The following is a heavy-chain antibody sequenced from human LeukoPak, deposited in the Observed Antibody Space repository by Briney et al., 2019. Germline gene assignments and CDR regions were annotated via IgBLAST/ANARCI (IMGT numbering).Heavy chain of an antibody. CDR3: ARGSSWYHYYYYGMDV. D-gene: IGHD6-13*01. V-gene: IGHV3-30-3*01. Sequence: GGSLRLSCAASGFTFSSYALHWVRQAPGKGLEWVAVISYDGSNKYYADSVKGRFTISRDNSKNTLYLQMNSLRAEDTSVYYCARGSSWYHYYYYGMDVWGQGTTVTVSS. CDR2: ISYDGSNK. J-gene: IGHJ6*02. CDR1: GFTFSSYA.